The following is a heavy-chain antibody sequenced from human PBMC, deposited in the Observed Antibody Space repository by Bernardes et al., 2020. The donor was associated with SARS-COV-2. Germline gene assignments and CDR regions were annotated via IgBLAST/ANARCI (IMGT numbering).Heavy chain of an antibody. V-gene: IGHV4-34*01. Sequence: SETLSLTCAVYGGSFSGYYWSWIRQPPGKGLEWIGEINHSGSTNYNPSLKSRVTISVDTSKNQFSLKLSSVTAADTAVYYCARGLRIGIFGVVTSNWFDPWGQGTLVTVSS. D-gene: IGHD3-3*01. CDR2: INHSGST. CDR3: ARGLRIGIFGVVTSNWFDP. J-gene: IGHJ5*02. CDR1: GGSFSGYY.